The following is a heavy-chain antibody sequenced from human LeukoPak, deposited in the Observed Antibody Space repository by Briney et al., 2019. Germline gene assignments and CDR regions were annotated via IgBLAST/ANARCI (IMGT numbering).Heavy chain of an antibody. CDR2: ISGGGSTT. CDR3: AKAVYYDSSGYYTYYYFDY. J-gene: IGHJ4*02. Sequence: PGGSLRLSCAAFGFTFSSYGMSWVRQAPGKGLEWVSAISGGGSTTYYADSVKGRFTISRDNSKNTLYLQMNSLRAEDTAVYYCAKAVYYDSSGYYTYYYFDYWGQGTLVTVSS. D-gene: IGHD3-22*01. CDR1: GFTFSSYG. V-gene: IGHV3-23*01.